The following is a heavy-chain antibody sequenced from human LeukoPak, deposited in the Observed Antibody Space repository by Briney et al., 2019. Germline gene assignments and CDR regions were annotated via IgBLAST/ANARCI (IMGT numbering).Heavy chain of an antibody. CDR1: GYRFTNYW. V-gene: IGHV5-51*01. J-gene: IGHJ4*02. CDR3: ARLYYYDSSGYPDY. CDR2: IYPSDSHT. D-gene: IGHD3-22*01. Sequence: GESLKISCKGSGYRFTNYWIGWVRQLPGKGLEWMGIIYPSDSHTRYSPSFQGQVTIAADKSISTAYLQWSSLKASDTAMYYCARLYYYDSSGYPDYWGQGTLVTVSS.